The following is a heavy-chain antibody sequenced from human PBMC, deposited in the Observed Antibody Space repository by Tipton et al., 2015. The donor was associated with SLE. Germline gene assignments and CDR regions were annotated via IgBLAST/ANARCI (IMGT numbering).Heavy chain of an antibody. D-gene: IGHD3-10*01. CDR2: IKEDGSEE. Sequence: GIRQHPGKGLEWMAHIKEDGSEEFYVDSVRGRFFISRDNGKNSLFLQMNSLNAEDTAVYYCAREYQGRFYVNGAFDIWGQGTMVTGSS. CDR3: AREYQGRFYVNGAFDI. J-gene: IGHJ3*02. V-gene: IGHV3-7*01.